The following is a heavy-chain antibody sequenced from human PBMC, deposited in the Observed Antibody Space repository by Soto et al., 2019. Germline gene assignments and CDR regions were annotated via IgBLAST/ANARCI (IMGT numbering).Heavy chain of an antibody. Sequence: QVQLVESGGGVVQPGRSLRLSCAASGFTFSSYAMHWVRQAPGKGLEWVAVISYDGSNKYYADSVKGRFTISRDNSKNTLYLQMNSLRAEDTAVYYCASGHREVALDYWGQGTLVTVSS. V-gene: IGHV3-30-3*01. CDR3: ASGHREVALDY. D-gene: IGHD5-12*01. CDR2: ISYDGSNK. J-gene: IGHJ4*02. CDR1: GFTFSSYA.